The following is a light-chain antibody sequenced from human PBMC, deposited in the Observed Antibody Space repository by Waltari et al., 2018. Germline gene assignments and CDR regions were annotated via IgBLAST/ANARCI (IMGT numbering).Light chain of an antibody. J-gene: IGLJ3*02. CDR1: SSDIGAYNY. Sequence: QSALTQPASVSGSPGQSIIISCTGTSSDIGAYNYVSWYQHLPGKAPKLIISEVRRRPSGVSNRFSGSKSGNMASLTISGLQAEDEADYYCNSYTTSSTWVFGGGTKLTVL. CDR3: NSYTTSSTWV. CDR2: EVR. V-gene: IGLV2-14*01.